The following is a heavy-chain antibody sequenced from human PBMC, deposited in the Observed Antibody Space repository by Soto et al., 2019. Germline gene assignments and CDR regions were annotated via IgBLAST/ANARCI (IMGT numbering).Heavy chain of an antibody. D-gene: IGHD5-12*01. Sequence: GASVKVSCKASGYTFTGYAIHWVRQAPGQRPQWMGWINTGNGNTKYSQKFQGRVTITRDTSASTAYMELSSLTSEDTAVYYCARDRSVAILAFDYWGQGSLVTVSS. CDR3: ARDRSVAILAFDY. CDR1: GYTFTGYA. V-gene: IGHV1-3*04. CDR2: INTGNGNT. J-gene: IGHJ4*02.